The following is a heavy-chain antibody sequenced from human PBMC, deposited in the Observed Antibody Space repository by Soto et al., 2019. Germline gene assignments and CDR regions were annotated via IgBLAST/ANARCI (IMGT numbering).Heavy chain of an antibody. CDR3: AHRGGYSYVSHFDY. D-gene: IGHD5-18*01. CDR1: GFSLSTSGVG. Sequence: SGPTLVNPTQTLTLTCTFSGFSLSTSGVGVGWIRQPPGEALEWLALIYWNDDKRYSPSLKSRLTITKDTSKNQVVLTMTNMDPVDTATYYCAHRGGYSYVSHFDYWGQGTLVTVSS. J-gene: IGHJ4*02. CDR2: IYWNDDK. V-gene: IGHV2-5*01.